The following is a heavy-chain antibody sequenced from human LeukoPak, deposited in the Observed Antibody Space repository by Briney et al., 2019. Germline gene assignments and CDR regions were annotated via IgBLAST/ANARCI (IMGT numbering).Heavy chain of an antibody. CDR3: ARVVATRVYYYYGMDV. V-gene: IGHV3-21*01. D-gene: IGHD2-15*01. J-gene: IGHJ6*02. Sequence: PGGSLRLSCAASGFTFSSYSMNWVRQAPGKGLEWVSSISSSSSYIYYADSVKGRFTISRDNAKNSLYLQMNSLRAEDTAVYHCARVVATRVYYYYGMDVWGQGTTVTVSS. CDR2: ISSSSSYI. CDR1: GFTFSSYS.